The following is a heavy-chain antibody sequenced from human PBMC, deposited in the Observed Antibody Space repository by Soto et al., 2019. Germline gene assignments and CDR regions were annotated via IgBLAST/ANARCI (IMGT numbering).Heavy chain of an antibody. J-gene: IGHJ4*02. CDR3: TKTTGVITVITSFDH. D-gene: IGHD2-8*01. V-gene: IGHV3-30*03. CDR2: ISYDGSNR. Sequence: GGSLRLSCAASGFTFSRFGMHWVRQAPGKGLEWVAVISYDGSNRFYADSVKGRFTISRDNSKNTLYLQMNSLRAEDTAVYYCTKTTGVITVITSFDHWGQGTPVTVSS. CDR1: GFTFSRFG.